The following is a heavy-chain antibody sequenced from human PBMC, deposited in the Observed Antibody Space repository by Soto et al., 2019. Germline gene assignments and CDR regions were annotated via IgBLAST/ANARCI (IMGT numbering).Heavy chain of an antibody. D-gene: IGHD2-15*01. J-gene: IGHJ4*02. V-gene: IGHV3-23*01. Sequence: GGSLRLSCAASGFTFSSYAMSWVRQAPGKGLEWVSAISGSGGSTYYADSVKGRFIISRDNSKNTLYLQMNSLRAEDTAVDYCAKVHPYIVVVVAATPEYYFDYWGQGTLVTVSS. CDR2: ISGSGGST. CDR3: AKVHPYIVVVVAATPEYYFDY. CDR1: GFTFSSYA.